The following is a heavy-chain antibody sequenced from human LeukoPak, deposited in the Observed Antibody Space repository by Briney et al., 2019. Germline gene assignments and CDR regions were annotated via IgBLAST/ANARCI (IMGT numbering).Heavy chain of an antibody. Sequence: PGGSLRLSCAPSGFTFSRHGMHWVRQAPGKGLEWVAIISNDGSRKYYAHSVEGRFTISRDNSKNTLYLQMNSLTDEDTAVYYCAKKWGVGTTTLDYFDYWGQGTLVTVSS. CDR1: GFTFSRHG. CDR2: ISNDGSRK. V-gene: IGHV3-30*18. J-gene: IGHJ4*02. D-gene: IGHD1-26*01. CDR3: AKKWGVGTTTLDYFDY.